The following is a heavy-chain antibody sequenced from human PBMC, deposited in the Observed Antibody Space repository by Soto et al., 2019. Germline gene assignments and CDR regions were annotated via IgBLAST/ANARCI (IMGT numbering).Heavy chain of an antibody. V-gene: IGHV3-23*01. CDR2: IRDSDSGGTT. CDR3: AKVRVGIDVDFDY. J-gene: IGHJ4*02. D-gene: IGHD2-21*01. CDR1: GFTFSSCA. Sequence: EVQLLESGGGLVQPGGSLRLSCAASGFTFSSCAMSWVGQAPAKGLEWVSAIRDSDSGGTTYYADSVKGRFTISRDDSKNTLYLQMSSLRAEDTAMYYCAKVRVGIDVDFDYWGQGALVTVSS.